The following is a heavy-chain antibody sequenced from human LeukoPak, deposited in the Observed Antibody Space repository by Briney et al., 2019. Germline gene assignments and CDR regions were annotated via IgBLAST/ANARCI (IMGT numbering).Heavy chain of an antibody. CDR1: GGTFSSYA. V-gene: IGHV1-69*05. CDR3: ARVNGYNSFYFDY. Sequence: ASVKVSCKASGGTFSSYAISWVRQAPGQGLEWMGGIIPIFGTANYAQKFQGRATITTDESTSTAYMELSSLRSEDTAVYYCARVNGYNSFYFDYWGQGTLVTVSS. J-gene: IGHJ4*02. D-gene: IGHD5-24*01. CDR2: IIPIFGTA.